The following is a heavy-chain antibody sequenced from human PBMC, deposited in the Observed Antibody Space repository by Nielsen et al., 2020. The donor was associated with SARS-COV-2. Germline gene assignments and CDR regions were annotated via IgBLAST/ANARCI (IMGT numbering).Heavy chain of an antibody. V-gene: IGHV3-23*01. CDR3: AIPSSGYNYGVFDS. D-gene: IGHD5-18*01. J-gene: IGHJ4*02. CDR2: ISRSGDST. CDR1: GFTFNTYS. Sequence: GGSLRLSCSASGFTFNTYSMSWVRQAPGKGLEWVSAISRSGDSTYYADSVKGRFTISRDNSKETLYLQISSLGAEDTAVYYCAIPSSGYNYGVFDSWGQGTLVTVSS.